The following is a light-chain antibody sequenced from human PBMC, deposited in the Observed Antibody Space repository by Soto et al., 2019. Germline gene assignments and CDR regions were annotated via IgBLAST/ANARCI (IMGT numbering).Light chain of an antibody. CDR2: AAS. Sequence: EIVLTQSPATLSLSPGERATLSCRASQSVTNYLAWYQQKPGQAPSLRIYAASNRATGIPARFSGSGSRADFTLTISSLEPEDFGVYYCQQRSNWPFTCGPGTKVDI. V-gene: IGKV3-11*01. CDR1: QSVTNY. CDR3: QQRSNWPFT. J-gene: IGKJ3*01.